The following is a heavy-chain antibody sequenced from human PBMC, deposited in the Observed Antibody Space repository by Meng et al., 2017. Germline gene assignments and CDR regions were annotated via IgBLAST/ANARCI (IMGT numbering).Heavy chain of an antibody. D-gene: IGHD6-13*01. CDR2: INPNSGGT. Sequence: ASVKVSCKASGYTFTGYYMHWVRQAPGQGLEWMGRINPNSGGTNYAQKFQGRVTMTRDTSISTAYMELSRLRSDDTAVYYCARESVGGSSWCHVPYYYYGMDVWGQGTTVTVSS. J-gene: IGHJ6*02. CDR3: ARESVGGSSWCHVPYYYYGMDV. CDR1: GYTFTGYY. V-gene: IGHV1-2*06.